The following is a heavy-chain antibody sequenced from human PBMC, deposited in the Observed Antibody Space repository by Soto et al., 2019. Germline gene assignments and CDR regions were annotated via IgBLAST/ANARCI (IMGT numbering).Heavy chain of an antibody. D-gene: IGHD2-15*01. CDR2: IDYNGVT. CDR3: GKVLVGATGHTDSDS. CDR1: GGSIYRSGYY. V-gene: IGHV4-39*01. Sequence: SETLSLTCTVSGGSIYRSGYYWGWIRQPPGRGLEWIGNIDYNGVTYSNPSLKSRVTISRDTSKDQFSLKLTSVTAADTALYYCGKVLVGATGHTDSDSWGPGTLVTVSS. J-gene: IGHJ4*02.